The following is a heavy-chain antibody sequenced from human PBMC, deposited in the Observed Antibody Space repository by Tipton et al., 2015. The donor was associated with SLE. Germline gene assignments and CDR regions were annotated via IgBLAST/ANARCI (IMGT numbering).Heavy chain of an antibody. J-gene: IGHJ4*02. Sequence: TLSLTCTVSGYSISSGYYWDWIRQPPGKGLEWVGSVFHSGSTYYNPSLKSRVTISVDTSKNQFSLKLSSVTAADTAVYYCAVITGTGVDYWGQGTLVTVSS. CDR3: AVITGTGVDY. CDR2: VFHSGST. CDR1: GYSISSGYY. D-gene: IGHD1-20*01. V-gene: IGHV4-38-2*02.